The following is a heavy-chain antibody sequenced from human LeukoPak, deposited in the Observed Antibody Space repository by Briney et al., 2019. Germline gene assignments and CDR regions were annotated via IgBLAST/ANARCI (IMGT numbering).Heavy chain of an antibody. V-gene: IGHV2-5*02. D-gene: IGHD1-7*01. CDR1: GFSLSTSGVG. CDR2: IYWDDDK. Sequence: ESGPTLVKPTQTLTLTCTFSGFSLSTSGVGVGWIRQPPGKALEWLALIYWDDDKRCSPSLKSRLTITKDTSKNQVVLTMTNMDPVDTATYYCARTYNWNYRDWFDPWGQGTLVTVSS. CDR3: ARTYNWNYRDWFDP. J-gene: IGHJ5*02.